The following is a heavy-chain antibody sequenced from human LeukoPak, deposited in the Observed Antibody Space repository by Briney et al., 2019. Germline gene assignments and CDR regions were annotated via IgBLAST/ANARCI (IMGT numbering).Heavy chain of an antibody. CDR3: ARAYCSGGSCYEFDY. J-gene: IGHJ4*02. D-gene: IGHD2-15*01. Sequence: ASVKVSCKASGYTFTGYYMHWVRQAPGQGLEWMGWINPNSGGTNYAQKFQGRVTMTRDTSISTAYMELSRLTSDDTAVYFCARAYCSGGSCYEFDYWGQGTLVTVSS. V-gene: IGHV1-2*02. CDR2: INPNSGGT. CDR1: GYTFTGYY.